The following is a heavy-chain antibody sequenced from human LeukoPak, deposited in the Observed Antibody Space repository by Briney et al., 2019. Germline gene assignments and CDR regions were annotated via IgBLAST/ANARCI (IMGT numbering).Heavy chain of an antibody. J-gene: IGHJ4*02. CDR1: GFTFSNAW. Sequence: PGGSLRLSCAASGFTFSNAWMSWVRQAPGKGLEWVGRIKSKTDGGTTDYAAPVKGRFTISRDDSKNTLYLQMNSLKTEDTAVYYCTTSGYSYGRYTNPTYYFDYWGQGTLVTVSS. D-gene: IGHD5-18*01. V-gene: IGHV3-15*01. CDR2: IKSKTDGGTT. CDR3: TTSGYSYGRYTNPTYYFDY.